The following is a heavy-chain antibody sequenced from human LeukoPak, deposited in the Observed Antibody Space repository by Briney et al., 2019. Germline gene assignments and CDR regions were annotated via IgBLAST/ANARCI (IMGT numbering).Heavy chain of an antibody. D-gene: IGHD6-13*01. Sequence: SETLSLTCSVSGGSISSTSYYWGWIRQPPGTGLEWIGNIYYSGSTYYNPSLKSRVTISVDTSKNQFSLELSSVTAADTAVYYCARRDSSSWYVRGFDYWGQGTLVTVSS. CDR1: GGSISSTSYY. CDR2: IYYSGST. CDR3: ARRDSSSWYVRGFDY. J-gene: IGHJ4*02. V-gene: IGHV4-39*01.